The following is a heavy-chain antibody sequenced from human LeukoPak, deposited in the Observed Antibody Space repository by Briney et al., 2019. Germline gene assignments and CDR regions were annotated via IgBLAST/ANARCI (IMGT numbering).Heavy chain of an antibody. CDR3: ARARRWNAAVEGWWFDP. V-gene: IGHV4-59*01. D-gene: IGHD1-1*01. CDR1: GGSISNYY. Sequence: SETLSLTCTVSGGSISNYYWSRIRQSPVKGLEWIGFIYYSGSTNYNPSLKSRVTISVDTSKNQFSLKLSSVTAADTAVYYCARARRWNAAVEGWWFDPWGQGTLVTVSS. CDR2: IYYSGST. J-gene: IGHJ5*02.